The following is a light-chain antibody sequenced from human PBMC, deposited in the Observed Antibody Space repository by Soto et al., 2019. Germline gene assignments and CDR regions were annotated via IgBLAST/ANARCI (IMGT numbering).Light chain of an antibody. CDR3: QYYDSSRT. CDR1: QDVAGTY. J-gene: IGKJ1*01. V-gene: IGKV3-20*01. CDR2: GAS. Sequence: IVLTQSPDTLSLSPGERATLSCRASQDVAGTYLAWYQQKPGQAPRLLIYGASGRAAGVAERFSGSGSGTQFTLTISRLEPEDFAVYYCQYYDSSRTFAQGTRVEI.